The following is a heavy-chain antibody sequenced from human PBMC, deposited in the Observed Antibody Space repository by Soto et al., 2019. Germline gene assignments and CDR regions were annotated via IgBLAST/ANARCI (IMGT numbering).Heavy chain of an antibody. J-gene: IGHJ5*02. CDR2: IGRKANNYAT. D-gene: IGHD6-19*01. CDR3: VRQRLVVSPLDR. CDR1: GFIFSGSA. Sequence: GGSLRLSCAASGFIFSGSAMHWVRQASGKGLEWVGRIGRKANNYATEYAASVEGRFTISRDESKTTTFLLMNSLKSEDTAVYFCVRQRLVVSPLDRWGQGALVSVSS. V-gene: IGHV3-73*01.